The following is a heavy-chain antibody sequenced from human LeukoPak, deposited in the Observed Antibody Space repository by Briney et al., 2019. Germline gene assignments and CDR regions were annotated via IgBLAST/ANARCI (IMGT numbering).Heavy chain of an antibody. D-gene: IGHD7-27*01. J-gene: IGHJ4*02. CDR2: IYYTGTT. CDR3: ASRKLGNDY. CDR1: GGSVSDYY. V-gene: IGHV4-59*02. Sequence: SETLSLTCTVSGGSVSDYYWSWIRQSPGKGLEWIGYIYYTGTTSYNPSLKSRVTISAETSKNQFSLNLISVTAADTAVYYCASRKLGNDYWGQGTLVTVSS.